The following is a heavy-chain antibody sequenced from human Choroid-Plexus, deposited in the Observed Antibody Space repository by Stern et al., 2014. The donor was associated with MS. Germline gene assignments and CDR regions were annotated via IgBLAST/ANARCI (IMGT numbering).Heavy chain of an antibody. D-gene: IGHD2/OR15-2a*01. CDR1: GFTFGSCA. CDR2: LSYDGSNK. Sequence: VKMVQSGGGVVQPGRPLRLSCVASGFTFGSCAMHWVRQAPGKGLEWVASLSYDGSNKYYAASLKVRFTISRDNSQNTLYMQMSILIPEDTSVYYYAKHRQYLTYFFDHWGQGSLVTVSS. V-gene: IGHV3-30*18. J-gene: IGHJ5*02. CDR3: AKHRQYLTYFFDH.